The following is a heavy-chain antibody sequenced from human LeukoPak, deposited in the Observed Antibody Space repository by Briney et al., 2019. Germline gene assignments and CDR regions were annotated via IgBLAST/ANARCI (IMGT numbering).Heavy chain of an antibody. CDR3: GRERRGGLSGSVGGLFASYYTYYYMDV. CDR2: INPSDGAT. Sequence: ASVKVSCKASGYTFTMYYIHWVRQAPGQGLEWMGMINPSDGATTYAQRFQGRVTMTRDMSTTTVYMDLRSLRSEDTAVYFCGRERRGGLSGSVGGLFASYYTYYYMDVWGRGTTVTVSS. D-gene: IGHD1-26*01. CDR1: GYTFTMYY. V-gene: IGHV1-46*01. J-gene: IGHJ6*03.